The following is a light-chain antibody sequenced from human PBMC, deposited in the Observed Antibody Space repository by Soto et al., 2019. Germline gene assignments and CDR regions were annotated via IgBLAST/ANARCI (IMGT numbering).Light chain of an antibody. V-gene: IGKV3-20*01. CDR1: QSRGSNF. CDR2: ASS. Sequence: EIVLTQSPGNMALSPWERATLSCQTSQSRGSNFLAWYQHKPGQAPRLLIYASSNRATGIPDRFSGSASGTDFTLTINRLEPEDFAVYYCQLYGISPHFGQGTRLEIK. J-gene: IGKJ5*01. CDR3: QLYGISPH.